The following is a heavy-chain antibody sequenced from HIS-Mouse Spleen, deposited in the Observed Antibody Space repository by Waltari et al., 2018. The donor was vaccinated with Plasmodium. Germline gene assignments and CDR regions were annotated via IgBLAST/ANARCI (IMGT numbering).Heavy chain of an antibody. Sequence: EVQLVESGGGLVQPGGSLRLSCAASGFTFSSYWMSWVRQGQGEGVGWVANIKQDEREKCYVDSVKGRFTISRDNAKNSLYLQMNSLRAEDTAVYYCASSWYWYFDLWGRGTLVTVSS. CDR3: ASSWYWYFDL. CDR2: IKQDEREK. V-gene: IGHV3-7*01. J-gene: IGHJ2*01. D-gene: IGHD6-13*01. CDR1: GFTFSSYW.